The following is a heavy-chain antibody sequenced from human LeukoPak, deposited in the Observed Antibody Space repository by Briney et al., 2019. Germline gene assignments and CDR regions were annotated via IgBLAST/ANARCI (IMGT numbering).Heavy chain of an antibody. J-gene: IGHJ4*02. D-gene: IGHD3-22*01. Sequence: SETLSLTCTVSGGSIGSYYWSWIRQPPGKGLEWIGYIYYSGSTNYNPSLKSRVTMSVDTSKNQFSLKLSSVTAADTAVYYCARDGYIYDSSGYYSLDYWGQGTLVTVSS. V-gene: IGHV4-59*12. CDR1: GGSIGSYY. CDR2: IYYSGST. CDR3: ARDGYIYDSSGYYSLDY.